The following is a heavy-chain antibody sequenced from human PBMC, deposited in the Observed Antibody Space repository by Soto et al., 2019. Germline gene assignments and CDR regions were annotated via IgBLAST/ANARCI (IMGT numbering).Heavy chain of an antibody. CDR1: GGSISRGGYY. Sequence: QVQLQESGPGLVKPSQTLSLTCTVSGGSISRGGYYWSWIRQHPGKGLEWIGYIYYSGGTYYNPSLKSRVTISVDTSEKQFSLRVRAVTAADTAVYYCARKDSGYADYMDVWGKGTTVTVSS. D-gene: IGHD5-12*01. CDR3: ARKDSGYADYMDV. CDR2: IYYSGGT. J-gene: IGHJ6*03. V-gene: IGHV4-31*03.